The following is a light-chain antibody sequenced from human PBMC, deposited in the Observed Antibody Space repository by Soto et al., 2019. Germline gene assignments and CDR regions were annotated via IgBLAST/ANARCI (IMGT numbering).Light chain of an antibody. CDR3: SSYTSSNPYV. CDR1: SSDVGGYNY. V-gene: IGLV2-14*01. CDR2: EVS. J-gene: IGLJ1*01. Sequence: QSVLTQPASVSGSPGQSITFSCTGTSSDVGGYNYVSWYQQHPDKAPKLMIYEVSNRPSGVSNRFSGSKSGNTASLTISGLQAEDEADYYCSSYTSSNPYVFGTG.